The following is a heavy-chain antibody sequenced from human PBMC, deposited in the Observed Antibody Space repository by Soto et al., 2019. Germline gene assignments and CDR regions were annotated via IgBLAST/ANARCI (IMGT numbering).Heavy chain of an antibody. CDR1: GFSFSSFP. CDR3: ARDGTFGHYGDTSTYYLDS. V-gene: IGHV3-48*03. CDR2: ISSLGNTI. D-gene: IGHD4-17*01. J-gene: IGHJ4*02. Sequence: ESGGGLVRPGESLRLSSAASGFSFSSFPMNWVRQAPGRGLEWVAYISSLGNTINYADSLGGRFSVSRDNDKNILYLQMDSLRAEDTAVYLCARDGTFGHYGDTSTYYLDSWGQGTLVTVSS.